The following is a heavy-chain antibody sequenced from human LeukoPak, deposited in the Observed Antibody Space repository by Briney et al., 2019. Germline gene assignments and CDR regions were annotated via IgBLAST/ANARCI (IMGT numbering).Heavy chain of an antibody. CDR1: GFTFSSYS. CDR2: ISSSSSYI. V-gene: IGHV3-21*01. CDR3: ARFVYDILTAAGFDY. J-gene: IGHJ4*02. Sequence: PGGSLRLSCAASGFTFSSYSMNWVRQAPGKGLEWVSSISSSSSYIYYADSVKGRFTISRDNAKNSLYLQMNSLRAEDTAVYYCARFVYDILTAAGFDYWGQGTLVTVSS. D-gene: IGHD3-9*01.